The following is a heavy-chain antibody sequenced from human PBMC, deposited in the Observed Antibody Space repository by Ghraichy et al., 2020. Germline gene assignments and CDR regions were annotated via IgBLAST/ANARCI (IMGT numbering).Heavy chain of an antibody. J-gene: IGHJ4*02. CDR3: ARISPSFGGVTRARVFTEFDY. CDR2: IYYRGNT. Sequence: SETLSLTCTVSGGSISSSSYFWGWIRQPPGKGLEWIGSIYYRGNTYYNPPLKSRVTISVEMSKNQFSLKLSSVTAADTAVYYCARISPSFGGVTRARVFTEFDYWGQGTLVTVSS. V-gene: IGHV4-39*01. D-gene: IGHD3-16*01. CDR1: GGSISSSSYF.